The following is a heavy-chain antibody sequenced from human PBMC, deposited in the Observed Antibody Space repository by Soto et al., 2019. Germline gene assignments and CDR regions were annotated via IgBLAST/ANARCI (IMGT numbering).Heavy chain of an antibody. Sequence: EVQLVESGGGLVQPGRSLRLSCAASGFTFDDYAMHWVRQAPGKGLEWVSCVSWNSGSIGYAVSVKGRFTISRDNAKNSLYLQMNSLRSEDTALYYCAKDVDTAMVTPDYWGQGTLVTVSS. V-gene: IGHV3-9*01. CDR2: VSWNSGSI. J-gene: IGHJ4*02. D-gene: IGHD5-18*01. CDR3: AKDVDTAMVTPDY. CDR1: GFTFDDYA.